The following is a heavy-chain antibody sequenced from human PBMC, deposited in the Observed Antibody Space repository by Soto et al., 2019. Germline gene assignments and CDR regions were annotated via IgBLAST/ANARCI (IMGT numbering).Heavy chain of an antibody. J-gene: IGHJ4*02. CDR1: GGSISSCGYS. CDR3: GTELTATFDN. V-gene: IGHV4-30-2*01. D-gene: IGHD1-20*01. CDR2: IYHSGST. Sequence: SETLSLTCAVSGGSISSCGYSWSWIRQPPGKGLEWIGYIYHSGSTYYNPSLKSRVTISVDRSKNELSLKLSSVTAPGPAVYYCGTELTATFDNWGQGTLVTVSS.